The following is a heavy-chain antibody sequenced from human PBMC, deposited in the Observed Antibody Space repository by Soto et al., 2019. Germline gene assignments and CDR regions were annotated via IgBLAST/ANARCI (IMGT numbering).Heavy chain of an antibody. CDR2: IHYSRGT. J-gene: IGHJ4*02. D-gene: IGHD3-10*01. CDR3: ARHSDSGQNKNYFGY. CDR1: GDSISSPGHF. Sequence: SETLSLTCIVSGDSISSPGHFWDWIRQPPGKGLEWIGNIHYSRGTYYNPSLKSRVTMSVDTSKNQFSLKLSSVTAADTAVYFCARHSDSGQNKNYFGYWSQGTLVTVSS. V-gene: IGHV4-39*01.